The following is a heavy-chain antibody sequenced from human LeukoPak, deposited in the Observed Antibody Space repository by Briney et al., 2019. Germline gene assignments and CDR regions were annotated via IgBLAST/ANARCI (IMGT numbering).Heavy chain of an antibody. V-gene: IGHV4-61*02. CDR2: IYTSGST. J-gene: IGHJ2*01. CDR3: ARSLCSSTSCYIFWYFDL. D-gene: IGHD2-2*02. Sequence: SETLSLTCTVSGGSISSGSYYWSWIRQPAGKGLEWIGRIYTSGSTNYNPSLKSRVTISVDTSKNQFSLKLSSVTAADTAVYYCARSLCSSTSCYIFWYFDLWGRGTLVTVSS. CDR1: GGSISSGSYY.